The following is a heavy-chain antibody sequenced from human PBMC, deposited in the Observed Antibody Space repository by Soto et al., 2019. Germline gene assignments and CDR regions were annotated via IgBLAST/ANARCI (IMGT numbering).Heavy chain of an antibody. Sequence: GESLKISCKGSGYSFTSYWISWVRQMPGKGLEWMGRIDPSDSYTNYSPSFQGHVTISADKSISTAYLQWSSLKASDTAMYYCARHREWVTMIVVTSYGMDVWGQGTTVTVSS. J-gene: IGHJ6*02. V-gene: IGHV5-10-1*01. D-gene: IGHD3-22*01. CDR2: IDPSDSYT. CDR3: ARHREWVTMIVVTSYGMDV. CDR1: GYSFTSYW.